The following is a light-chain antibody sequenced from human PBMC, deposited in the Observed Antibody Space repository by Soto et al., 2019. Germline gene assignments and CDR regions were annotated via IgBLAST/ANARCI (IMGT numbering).Light chain of an antibody. V-gene: IGLV1-47*01. J-gene: IGLJ2*01. Sequence: QPVLTQPPSASGTPGQRVTISCSGSSSNIGSNYVYWYQQLPGTAPKLLIYRNNQRPSGVPDRFSGSKSGTLASLAISGLRSEDEADYYCAAWDDILNGVVFGGGTKLTVL. CDR1: SSNIGSNY. CDR3: AAWDDILNGVV. CDR2: RNN.